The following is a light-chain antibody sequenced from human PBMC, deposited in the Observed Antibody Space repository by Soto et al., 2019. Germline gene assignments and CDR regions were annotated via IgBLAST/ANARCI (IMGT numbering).Light chain of an antibody. CDR1: SSDFGGCNY. J-gene: IGLJ1*01. V-gene: IGLV2-14*01. CDR3: SSYTSISTYV. CDR2: DVS. Sequence: QSALTQPASVSGSPGQSITISCTGTSSDFGGCNYVSWYQQHPGKAPKLMIYDVSNRPSGVSNRFSGSKSGNTASLTISGLPAEDEADYYCSSYTSISTYVFGTGTKLTVL.